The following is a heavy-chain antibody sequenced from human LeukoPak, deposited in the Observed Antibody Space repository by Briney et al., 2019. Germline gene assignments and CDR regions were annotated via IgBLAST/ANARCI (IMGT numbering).Heavy chain of an antibody. V-gene: IGHV4-59*01. CDR2: IYYSGST. CDR1: GDSISNFY. Sequence: SETLSLTCTASGDSISNFYWSWIRQPPGKGLEWIGYIYYSGSTNYNPSLKSRVTMSLDKSKIQFSLKMSSVTAADTAVYYCARADTLTGYYFDYWGQGTLVTVSS. D-gene: IGHD3-9*01. CDR3: ARADTLTGYYFDY. J-gene: IGHJ4*02.